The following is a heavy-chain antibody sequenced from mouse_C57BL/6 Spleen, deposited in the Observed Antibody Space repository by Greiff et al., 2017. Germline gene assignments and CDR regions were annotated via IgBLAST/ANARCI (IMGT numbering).Heavy chain of an antibody. D-gene: IGHD1-1*01. Sequence: VKLQESGAELVMPGASVKLSCKASGYTFTSYWMHWVKQRPGQGLEWIGEIDPSDSYTNYNQKFKGKSTLTVAKSSSTAYMQLSSLTSEDSAVYYCARDYGSSGFAYWGQGTLVTVSA. V-gene: IGHV1-69*01. CDR1: GYTFTSYW. CDR2: IDPSDSYT. J-gene: IGHJ3*01. CDR3: ARDYGSSGFAY.